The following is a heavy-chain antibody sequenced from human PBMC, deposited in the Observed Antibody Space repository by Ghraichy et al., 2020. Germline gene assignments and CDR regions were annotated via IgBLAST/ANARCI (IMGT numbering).Heavy chain of an antibody. CDR1: GFTFSSYW. CDR2: IKQDGSEK. J-gene: IGHJ4*02. Sequence: GGSLRLSCAASGFTFSSYWMSWVRQAPGKGLEWVVDIKQDGSEKYYVDSVKGRFTISRDNTKNSLSLQMTSLRAEDTAVYYCARLYCSGTSCHGVSDWGQGTLVTVSS. D-gene: IGHD2-2*01. V-gene: IGHV3-7*01. CDR3: ARLYCSGTSCHGVSD.